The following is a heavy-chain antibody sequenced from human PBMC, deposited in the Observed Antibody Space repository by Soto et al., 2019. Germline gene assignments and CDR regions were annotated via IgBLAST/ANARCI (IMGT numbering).Heavy chain of an antibody. CDR2: ISGSGVST. CDR3: AKDCSSTSCYNY. CDR1: GFTFSSYA. D-gene: IGHD2-2*02. J-gene: IGHJ4*02. V-gene: IGHV3-23*01. Sequence: EVQLLESGGGLVQPGGSLRLSCAASGFTFSSYAMSWVRQAPGKGLEWVSGISGSGVSTYYADSVKGRFTISRDNSKNTLYLQMNSLRAEDTAVYYCAKDCSSTSCYNYWGQGTLVTVSS.